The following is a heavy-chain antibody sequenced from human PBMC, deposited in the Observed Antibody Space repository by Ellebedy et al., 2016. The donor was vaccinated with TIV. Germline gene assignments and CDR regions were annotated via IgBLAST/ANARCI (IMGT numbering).Heavy chain of an antibody. V-gene: IGHV4-38-2*02. J-gene: IGHJ4*02. Sequence: MPSETLSLTCTVSNYSISSGYFWGWIRQPPGKGLEWFGYIYYSGITDYNPSLRSRVIISVDTSKNQLSLKLSSVTAADAAMYYCARWNEGFDYWGQGTLVTVSS. CDR1: NYSISSGYF. CDR3: ARWNEGFDY. CDR2: IYYSGIT. D-gene: IGHD1-1*01.